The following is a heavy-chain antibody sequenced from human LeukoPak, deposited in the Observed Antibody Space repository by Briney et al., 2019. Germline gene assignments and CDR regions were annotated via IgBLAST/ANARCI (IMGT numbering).Heavy chain of an antibody. CDR1: GGSISTGGYY. Sequence: SGPTLVNPSQTLSLTCTVSGGSISTGGYYWTWIRQHPGKGLEWIGYIYNSGTTYYNPSLESRVTISGDTSKNQFSLKLNSVTAADTAVYYCARTAGWSYGFDYRGQGTLVTVSS. V-gene: IGHV4-31*03. CDR2: IYNSGTT. CDR3: ARTAGWSYGFDY. D-gene: IGHD5-18*01. J-gene: IGHJ4*02.